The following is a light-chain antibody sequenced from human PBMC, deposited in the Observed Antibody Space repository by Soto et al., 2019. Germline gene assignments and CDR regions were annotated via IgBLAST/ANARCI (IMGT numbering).Light chain of an antibody. Sequence: QSVLTQPPSVSAAPGQKVTISCSGSSSNIGNNYVSWYQHLPGTAPKLLIYDNNERPSGIPDRFSGSKSGTSATLGITGLQTGDEADYYCGTWYTSLRAVVFGGGTKLTVL. J-gene: IGLJ2*01. CDR1: SSNIGNNY. V-gene: IGLV1-51*01. CDR3: GTWYTSLRAVV. CDR2: DNN.